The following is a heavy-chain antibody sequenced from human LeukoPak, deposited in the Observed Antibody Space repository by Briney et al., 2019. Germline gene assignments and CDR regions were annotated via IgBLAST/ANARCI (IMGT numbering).Heavy chain of an antibody. J-gene: IGHJ3*02. Sequence: SVKVSCKASGGTFSSYAISWVRQAPGQGLEWMGRIIPILGIANYAQKFQGRVTITADKSTSTAYMELSSLRSEDTAVYYCAATGGQGDAFDIWGQGTMVTVSS. CDR1: GGTFSSYA. V-gene: IGHV1-69*04. D-gene: IGHD3-10*01. CDR2: IIPILGIA. CDR3: AATGGQGDAFDI.